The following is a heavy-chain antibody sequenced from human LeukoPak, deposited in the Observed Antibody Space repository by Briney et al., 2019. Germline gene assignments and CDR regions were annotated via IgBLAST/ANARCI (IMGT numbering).Heavy chain of an antibody. Sequence: GASVKVSCKASGYTFTGYYMHWVRQAPGQGLEWMGWINPNSGGTTYAQKFQGRVTMTEDTSTDTAYMELSSLRSEDTAVYYCATAPPGFNFGAYDFDYWGQGTLVTVSS. D-gene: IGHD4/OR15-4a*01. V-gene: IGHV1-2*02. J-gene: IGHJ4*02. CDR1: GYTFTGYY. CDR2: INPNSGGT. CDR3: ATAPPGFNFGAYDFDY.